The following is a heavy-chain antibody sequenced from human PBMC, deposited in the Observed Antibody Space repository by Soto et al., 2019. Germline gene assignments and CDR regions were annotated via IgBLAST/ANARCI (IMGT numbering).Heavy chain of an antibody. CDR1: GYTFTSSG. J-gene: IGHJ4*02. V-gene: IGHV1-18*01. CDR3: ARVASLSYRRTVRGYDF. Sequence: ASVKVSCKASGYTFTSSGISWVRQAPGQGLEWMGWISAYNGNTNYAQKLQGRVTMTTDTSTSTAYMELRSLRSDDTAVYYCARVASLSYRRTVRGYDFWGQRTLVTVSS. CDR2: ISAYNGNT. D-gene: IGHD3-10*01.